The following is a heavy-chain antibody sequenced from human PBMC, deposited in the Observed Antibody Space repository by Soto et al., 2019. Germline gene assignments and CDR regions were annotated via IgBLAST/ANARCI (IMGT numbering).Heavy chain of an antibody. Sequence: QLQLQESGPGLVKPSETLSLTCTVSGGSISSSSYYWGWIRQPPGKGLEWIGSIYYSGSTYYNPTLKSRVIITVDTSKNQFSLKLSSVTAADTAVYYCAGHGLPITGCPDYWSQGTLVTVAS. V-gene: IGHV4-39*01. CDR1: GGSISSSSYY. CDR2: IYYSGST. J-gene: IGHJ4*02. CDR3: AGHGLPITGCPDY. D-gene: IGHD1-20*01.